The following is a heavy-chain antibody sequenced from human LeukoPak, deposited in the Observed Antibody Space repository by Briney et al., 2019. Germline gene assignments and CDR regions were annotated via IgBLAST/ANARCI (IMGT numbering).Heavy chain of an antibody. Sequence: GGSLRLSCAASGFTFSTYGMHWVRQAPGKGLGWVAVIWFDGSNQYYVDSVRGRFSISRDNSKNTLYLQMNTLRAEDTGVYYCARDRGRGDFFHLWGQGEMVTVSS. D-gene: IGHD3-16*01. J-gene: IGHJ3*01. CDR1: GFTFSTYG. CDR2: IWFDGSNQ. V-gene: IGHV3-33*01. CDR3: ARDRGRGDFFHL.